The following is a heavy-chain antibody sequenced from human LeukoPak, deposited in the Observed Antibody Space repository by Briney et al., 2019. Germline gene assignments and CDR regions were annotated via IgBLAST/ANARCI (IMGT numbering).Heavy chain of an antibody. D-gene: IGHD2-21*02. V-gene: IGHV3-23*01. CDR1: GFTFSSYA. CDR3: ANGLAYCGGDCYRAGAFDI. CDR2: ISGSGGST. Sequence: GGSLRLSRAASGFTFSSYAMSWVRQAPGKGLEWVSAISGSGGSTYYADSVKGRFTISRNNAKNTLYLQMNSLRAGDTAGYYCANGLAYCGGDCYRAGAFDIWGQGTMVTVSS. J-gene: IGHJ3*02.